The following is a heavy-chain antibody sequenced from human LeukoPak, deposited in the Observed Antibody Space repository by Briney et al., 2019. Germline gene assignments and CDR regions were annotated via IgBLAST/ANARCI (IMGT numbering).Heavy chain of an antibody. Sequence: GGSLRLSCAASGFTFSSSYSMNWVRQAPGKGLEWVAHISLTTTTVSYADSVKGRFTMSRDNAKNSLFLQMNSPRAEDTAVYYCAREGYSSSWYPYGEYYFDYWGQGTLVTVSS. V-gene: IGHV3-48*01. CDR3: AREGYSSSWYPYGEYYFDY. CDR1: GFTFSSSYS. D-gene: IGHD6-13*01. J-gene: IGHJ4*02. CDR2: ISLTTTTV.